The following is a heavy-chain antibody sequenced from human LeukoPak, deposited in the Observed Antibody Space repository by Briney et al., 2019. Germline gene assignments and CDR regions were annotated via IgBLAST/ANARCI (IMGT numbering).Heavy chain of an antibody. V-gene: IGHV3-15*01. CDR1: GFTFSNAW. Sequence: GGSLRLSCAASGFTFSNAWMSWVRQAPGKGLEWVGRIKSKTDGGTTDYAAPVKGRFTISRDDSRNTLYLQMNSLKTEDTAVYYCTTEPRFGDDWDAFDIWGQGTMVTVSS. D-gene: IGHD3-10*01. CDR3: TTEPRFGDDWDAFDI. CDR2: IKSKTDGGTT. J-gene: IGHJ3*02.